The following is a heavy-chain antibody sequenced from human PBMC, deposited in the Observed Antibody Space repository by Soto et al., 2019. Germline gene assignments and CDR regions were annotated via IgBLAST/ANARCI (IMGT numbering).Heavy chain of an antibody. CDR1: GFTFSSYS. Sequence: EVQLVESGGGLVKPGGSLRLSCAASGFTFSSYSMNWVRQAPGKGLEWVSSISSSSSYIYYADSVKGRFTISRDNTKNSLYLQMNSLRAEDTAVYYCARDVGGYSYAEGVYWGQGTLVTVSS. CDR2: ISSSSSYI. CDR3: ARDVGGYSYAEGVY. V-gene: IGHV3-21*01. D-gene: IGHD5-18*01. J-gene: IGHJ4*02.